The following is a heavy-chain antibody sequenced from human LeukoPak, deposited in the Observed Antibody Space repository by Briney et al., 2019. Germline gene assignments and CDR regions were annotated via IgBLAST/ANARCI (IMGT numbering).Heavy chain of an antibody. CDR1: GFTFSAYA. CDR3: ARDPNGDYVGAFDM. J-gene: IGHJ3*02. CDR2: IRGGGTSE. Sequence: GGSLRLSCTASGFTFSAYAMMWVRQAPGKGPEWVSAIRGGGTSEFYADSVKGRFRISRDNSKDTLFLQMNSLRAEDTAVYYCARDPNGDYVGAFDMWGPGTMVTVSS. D-gene: IGHD4-17*01. V-gene: IGHV3-23*01.